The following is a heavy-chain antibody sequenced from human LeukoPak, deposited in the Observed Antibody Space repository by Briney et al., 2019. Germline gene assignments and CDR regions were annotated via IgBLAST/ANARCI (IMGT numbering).Heavy chain of an antibody. CDR2: ISGSGGST. V-gene: IGHV3-23*01. CDR3: ARTKEMATISYFDS. Sequence: GGSLRLSCAASGFTFSSYAMSWVRQAPGKGLEWVSAISGSGGSTYYADSVKGRFTISRDNAKSSLYLQMNSLRAEDTAVYYCARTKEMATISYFDSWGQGTLVTVSS. CDR1: GFTFSSYA. J-gene: IGHJ4*02. D-gene: IGHD5-24*01.